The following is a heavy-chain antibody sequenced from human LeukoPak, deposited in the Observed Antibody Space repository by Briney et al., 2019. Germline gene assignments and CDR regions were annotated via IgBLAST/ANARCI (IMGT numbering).Heavy chain of an antibody. CDR1: GFTFSSFW. CDR2: IKEDGSML. J-gene: IGHJ5*02. V-gene: IGHV3-7*04. Sequence: PGGSLRLSCAASGFTFSSFWMSWVRQAPGKGLEWVAHIKEDGSMLSYVDSVKGRLTISRDNAKNSVYLQMNSLRAEDTAVYYCARVVTWFDPWGQGSLVTVSS. CDR3: ARVVTWFDP.